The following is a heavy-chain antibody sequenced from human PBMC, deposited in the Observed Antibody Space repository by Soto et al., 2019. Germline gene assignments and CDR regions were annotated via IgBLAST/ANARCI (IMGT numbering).Heavy chain of an antibody. Sequence: GGSLRLSCAASGFTFSHYIYRWVRQAPGKGLQWVAVIRDDGKKTNYATSVRGRFTVSRDMSKSTIFLQMNNLRIDDSAIYSCAREGDSHAFRGFDLWGQGTPVTVSS. V-gene: IGHV3-30*03. CDR1: GFTFSHYI. J-gene: IGHJ5*02. CDR3: AREGDSHAFRGFDL. D-gene: IGHD5-18*01. CDR2: IRDDGKKT.